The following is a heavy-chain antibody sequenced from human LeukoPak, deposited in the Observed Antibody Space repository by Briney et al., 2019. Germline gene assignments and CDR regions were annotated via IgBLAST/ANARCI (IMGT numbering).Heavy chain of an antibody. CDR2: INHSGST. V-gene: IGHV4-34*01. CDR3: ARVEVRWYIYYGMDV. CDR1: GGSFSGYY. D-gene: IGHD4-23*01. Sequence: SETLSLTCAVYGGSFSGYYWSWIRQPPGKGLEWIGEINHSGSTNYNPSLKSRVTISVDTSKNQFSLKLSSVTAADTAVYYCARVEVRWYIYYGMDVWGQGTTVTVSS. J-gene: IGHJ6*02.